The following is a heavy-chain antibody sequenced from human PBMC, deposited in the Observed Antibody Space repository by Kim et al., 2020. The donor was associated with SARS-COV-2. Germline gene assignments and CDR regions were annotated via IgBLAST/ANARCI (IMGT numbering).Heavy chain of an antibody. Sequence: GGSLRLSCVASGFTFRSYSMHWVRQAPGKGLEWVALISYDGIKTSYADSVKGRFTISRDNSKNTLYLQMNSLRIEDTSAYYCARDNYSGSGVYYYYYGMDVWGQGTTVTVSS. V-gene: IGHV3-30*04. CDR3: ARDNYSGSGVYYYYYGMDV. D-gene: IGHD3-10*01. CDR1: GFTFRSYS. CDR2: ISYDGIKT. J-gene: IGHJ6*02.